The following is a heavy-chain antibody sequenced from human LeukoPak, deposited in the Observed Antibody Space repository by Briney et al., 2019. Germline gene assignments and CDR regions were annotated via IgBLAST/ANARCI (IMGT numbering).Heavy chain of an antibody. CDR1: GGSFSGYY. D-gene: IGHD4-23*01. V-gene: IGHV4-34*01. CDR2: INHSGST. CDR3: ARRQELLGFDY. Sequence: KPSETLSLTCAVYGGSFSGYYWSWIRQPPGKGLEWIGEINHSGSTNYNPSLKSRVTISVDTSKNQFSLKLSSVTAADTAVYYCARRQELLGFDYWGQGTLVTVS. J-gene: IGHJ4*02.